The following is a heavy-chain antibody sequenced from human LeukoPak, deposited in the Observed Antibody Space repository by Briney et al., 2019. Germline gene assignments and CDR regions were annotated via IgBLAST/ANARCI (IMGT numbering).Heavy chain of an antibody. Sequence: GGSLRLSCAASGFTFSTYGMSWVRQAPGKGLEWVSSISGSGGSTYYADCVKGRFTISRDNSKNTLYLQMNSLRVEDTAAYYCARGLDAFDPWGPGTLVTVSS. D-gene: IGHD3-9*01. CDR1: GFTFSTYG. J-gene: IGHJ5*02. V-gene: IGHV3-23*01. CDR2: ISGSGGST. CDR3: ARGLDAFDP.